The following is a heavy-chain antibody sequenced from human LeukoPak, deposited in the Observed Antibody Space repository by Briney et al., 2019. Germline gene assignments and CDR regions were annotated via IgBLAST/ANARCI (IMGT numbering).Heavy chain of an antibody. V-gene: IGHV4-59*11. J-gene: IGHJ3*02. CDR2: ISYIGRT. Sequence: SETLSLTCAVSADSFSSHYWTWIRQPPGKGLEWIGYISYIGRTNYNPSLKSRVTISIDTSKNQFSLKLTSVTAADTAVYYCARDLVTVTKGFDIWGQGTMVSVSS. CDR3: ARDLVTVTKGFDI. D-gene: IGHD4-17*01. CDR1: ADSFSSHY.